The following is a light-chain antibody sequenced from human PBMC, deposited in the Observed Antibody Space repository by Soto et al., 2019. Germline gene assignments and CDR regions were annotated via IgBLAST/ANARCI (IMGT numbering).Light chain of an antibody. V-gene: IGLV1-40*01. J-gene: IGLJ1*01. Sequence: QSVLTQPPSVSGAPGQRVTISCTGSSPNIGAGHDVHWYQQLPGTAPKLLIYGNGNRPSGVPDRFSGSKSGTSASLAITGLQADDEADYCCQSYDSSLSGSEVFGTGTKVTVL. CDR1: SPNIGAGHD. CDR2: GNG. CDR3: QSYDSSLSGSEV.